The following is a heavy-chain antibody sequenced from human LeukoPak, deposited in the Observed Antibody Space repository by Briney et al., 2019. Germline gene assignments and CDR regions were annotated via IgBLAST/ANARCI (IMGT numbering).Heavy chain of an antibody. J-gene: IGHJ4*02. V-gene: IGHV4-34*01. CDR3: AREGSGSY. CDR1: GGSFSGYY. Sequence: SETLSLTCAVYGGSFSGYYWSWIRQPPGKGLEWIGEINHSGSTNYNPSLQSRVTISVDTSKNQFSLKLSSVTAADTAVYYCAREGSGSYWGQGTLVTVSS. D-gene: IGHD3-10*01. CDR2: INHSGST.